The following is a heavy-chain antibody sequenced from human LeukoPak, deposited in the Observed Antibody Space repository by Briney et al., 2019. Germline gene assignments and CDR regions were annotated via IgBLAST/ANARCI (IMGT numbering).Heavy chain of an antibody. CDR2: ISGSSSTI. D-gene: IGHD6-19*01. CDR3: ARSRGYSSGWYAQGWFDP. V-gene: IGHV3-48*01. CDR1: GFTFSSYT. J-gene: IGHJ5*02. Sequence: GRSLRLSCAASGFTFSSYTMNWVRQAPGKGLEWVSYISGSSSTIYYADSVKGRFTISRDNSKNTLYLQMNSLRAEDTAVYYCARSRGYSSGWYAQGWFDPWGQGTLVTVSS.